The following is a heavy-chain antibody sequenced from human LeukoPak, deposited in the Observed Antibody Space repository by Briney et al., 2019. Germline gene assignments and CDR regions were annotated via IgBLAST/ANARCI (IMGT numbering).Heavy chain of an antibody. CDR2: INPNSGGT. J-gene: IGHJ1*01. D-gene: IGHD1-1*01. Sequence: ASVKVSCKASGYTFTGYYMHWVRQAPGQGLEWMGWINPNSGGTNYAQKFQGRVTMTRDTSISKAYMELSRLRSDDTAVYYCARGRILKRHSAEYFQHWGQGTLVTVSS. CDR1: GYTFTGYY. CDR3: ARGRILKRHSAEYFQH. V-gene: IGHV1-2*02.